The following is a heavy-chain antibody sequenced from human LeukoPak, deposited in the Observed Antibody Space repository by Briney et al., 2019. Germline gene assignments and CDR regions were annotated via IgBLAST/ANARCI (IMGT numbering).Heavy chain of an antibody. V-gene: IGHV4-39*07. CDR2: ISYSGTT. Sequence: PSETLSLTCTVSGGPISSRPYYWGWVRQPPGKGLEWIGTISYSGTTYYSPSLKSRVTISVDTSKNQFSLKLSSVTAADTAVYYCARGSLLDFWSGKRQYNWFDPWGQGTLVTVSS. J-gene: IGHJ5*02. CDR1: GGPISSRPYY. CDR3: ARGSLLDFWSGKRQYNWFDP. D-gene: IGHD3-3*01.